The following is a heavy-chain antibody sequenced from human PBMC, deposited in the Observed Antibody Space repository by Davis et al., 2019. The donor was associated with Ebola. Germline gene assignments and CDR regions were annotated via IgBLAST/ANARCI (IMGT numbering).Heavy chain of an antibody. CDR3: AREGGYSYALDY. V-gene: IGHV3-21*01. CDR2: ISSSSSYI. J-gene: IGHJ4*02. D-gene: IGHD5-18*01. Sequence: PGGSLRLSCAASGFTFSSYSMNWVRQAPGKGLEWVSSISSSSSYIYYADSVKGRFTISRDNAKNSLYLQMNSLRAEDTAVYYCAREGGYSYALDYWGQGTLVTVSS. CDR1: GFTFSSYS.